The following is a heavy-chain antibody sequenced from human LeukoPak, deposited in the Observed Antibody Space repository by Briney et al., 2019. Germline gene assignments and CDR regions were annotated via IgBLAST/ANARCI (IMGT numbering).Heavy chain of an antibody. CDR2: ISGSGSFT. J-gene: IGHJ4*02. D-gene: IGHD5-18*01. V-gene: IGHV3-23*01. CDR1: GFTFSSYS. Sequence: GGSLRLSCAASGFTFSSYSMSWVRRAPGKGLEWVSGISGSGSFTYYADSVKGRFTISRDNSKNTLYLQMNSLRAEDTAVYYCAKDRWYTAMGLFDYWGQGTLVTVSS. CDR3: AKDRWYTAMGLFDY.